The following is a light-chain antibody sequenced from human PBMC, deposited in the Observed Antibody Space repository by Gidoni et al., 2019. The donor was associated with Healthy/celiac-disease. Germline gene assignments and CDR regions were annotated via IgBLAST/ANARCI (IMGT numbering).Light chain of an antibody. CDR1: QIVLYSSNNKNY. J-gene: IGKJ4*01. CDR3: HHYQCTRPPT. CDR2: WAS. Sequence: DIVMTQTPDSLAVSLGERATSNCKSSQIVLYSSNNKNYLAWYQQKPGQPPKLLIYWASTREPGIANRYSCSGCGSDSTLTLTSLRPEHVAFYLCHHYQCTRPPTFXGXTKVEIK. V-gene: IGKV4-1*01.